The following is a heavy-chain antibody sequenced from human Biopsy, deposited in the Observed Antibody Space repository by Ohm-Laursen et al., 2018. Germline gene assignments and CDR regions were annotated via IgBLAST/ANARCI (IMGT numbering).Heavy chain of an antibody. J-gene: IGHJ6*02. Sequence: TQTLTLTCTLSGFSLNTRGMSVTWIRQPPGKALEWLARIDWDDAKFYNWSLKTRLTISKDTSENHVVLTLSDVDPVDTATYYCARIPILVVPAAIVYRHRRHLQGLDVWGQGTTVIVSS. CDR3: ARIPILVVPAAIVYRHRRHLQGLDV. V-gene: IGHV2-70*16. CDR1: GFSLNTRGMS. D-gene: IGHD2-2*02. CDR2: IDWDDAK.